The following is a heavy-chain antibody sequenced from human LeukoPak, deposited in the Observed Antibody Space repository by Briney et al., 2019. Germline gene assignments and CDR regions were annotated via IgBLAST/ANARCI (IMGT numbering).Heavy chain of an antibody. CDR1: GYTFGNYW. J-gene: IGHJ4*02. CDR2: TYRGSDT. V-gene: IGHV5-51*01. D-gene: IGHD3-22*01. Sequence: ESLKISCTASGYTFGNYWIGWVRQMPGKGLEWMAITYRGSDTRYSPSFQGPVTISVDITTAYLQWRSLKASDTAMYYCARLDGYHQSSGYHPRYFDYWGQGTLVTVSS. CDR3: ARLDGYHQSSGYHPRYFDY.